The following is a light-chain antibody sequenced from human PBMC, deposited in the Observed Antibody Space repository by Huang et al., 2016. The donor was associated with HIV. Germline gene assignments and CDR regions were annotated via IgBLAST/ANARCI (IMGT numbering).Light chain of an antibody. CDR3: QQSYSTPIT. J-gene: IGKJ5*01. Sequence: IQMTQSPSSLSASVGDRVTITCRASQTISNYLNWYQQKPGKAPKLLIYAASSLQSGVPSRFSGSGSGTDFTLTISSLQPEDSATYYCQQSYSTPITFGQGTRLEIK. V-gene: IGKV1-39*01. CDR1: QTISNY. CDR2: AAS.